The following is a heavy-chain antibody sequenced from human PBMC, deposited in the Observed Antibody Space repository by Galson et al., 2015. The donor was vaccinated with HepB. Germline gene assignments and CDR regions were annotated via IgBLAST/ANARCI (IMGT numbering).Heavy chain of an antibody. J-gene: IGHJ4*02. CDR3: ARERNIAAPAALDS. V-gene: IGHV3-33*01. CDR1: GLTFSSYG. D-gene: IGHD6-13*01. CDR2: IWYNGSNK. Sequence: SLRLSCAASGLTFSSYGMHWVRQAPGKGLEWVAVIWYNGSNKFYVDSVKGRFTISRDNSKNTVYLQMNSLRAEDTAVYYCARERNIAAPAALDSWGQGTLVTVSS.